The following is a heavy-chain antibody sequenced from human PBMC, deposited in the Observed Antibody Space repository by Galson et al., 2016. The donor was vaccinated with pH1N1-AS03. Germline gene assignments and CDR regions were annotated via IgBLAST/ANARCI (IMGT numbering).Heavy chain of an antibody. CDR1: GYSFSSYW. J-gene: IGHJ6*02. CDR2: IYPGDSDT. V-gene: IGHV5-51*01. CDR3: ARQQFDGMDV. D-gene: IGHD3-10*01. Sequence: QSGAEVKKPGESLKISCKGSGYSFSSYWIVWVRQMPGKGLEWMGIIYPGDSDTTYSPSFQGQVPISADKSISTAYLQWSSLKASDTAIYYCARQQFDGMDVWGQGTTVSVSS.